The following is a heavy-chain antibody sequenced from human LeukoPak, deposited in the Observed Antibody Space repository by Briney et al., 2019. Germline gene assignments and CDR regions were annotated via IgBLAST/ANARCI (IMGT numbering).Heavy chain of an antibody. V-gene: IGHV3-21*01. J-gene: IGHJ4*02. Sequence: GGSLRLSCAASGFTFSSYSMNWVRQAPGKGLEWVSSISSSSSYIYYADSVKGRFTISRDNAKNSLYLQMNSLRAEDTAVYYCARGSKRRDGYNFDYWGQGTLVTVSS. CDR2: ISSSSSYI. CDR3: ARGSKRRDGYNFDY. D-gene: IGHD5-24*01. CDR1: GFTFSSYS.